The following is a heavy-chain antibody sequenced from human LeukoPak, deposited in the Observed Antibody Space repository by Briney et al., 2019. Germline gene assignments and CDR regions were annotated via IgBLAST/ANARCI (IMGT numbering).Heavy chain of an antibody. CDR1: GYSISSGYY. Sequence: SETLSLTCTGSGYSISSGYYWGWLRQPPGKGLEGIGSSYHSGSTYYNPSLKSRVTISVDTTKNKLSLQLNCVTAADTAVYYCARDRGYSTNPGGDDYWGQGTLVSVSS. D-gene: IGHD5-18*01. J-gene: IGHJ4*02. CDR2: SYHSGST. V-gene: IGHV4-38-2*02. CDR3: ARDRGYSTNPGGDDY.